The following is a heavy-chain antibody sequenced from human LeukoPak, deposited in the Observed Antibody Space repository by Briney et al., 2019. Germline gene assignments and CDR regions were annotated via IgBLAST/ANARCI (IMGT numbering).Heavy chain of an antibody. CDR3: ARLIGSGRYI. Sequence: KTSETLSLTCTVSGDSISSSSYYWGWIRQPPGKELEWIGTIYYSGNTYYNPSLKSRVTISVDTSKNQFSLRLTSVTAADTAVYYCARLIGSGRYIWGQGTMVTVSS. CDR1: GDSISSSSYY. J-gene: IGHJ3*02. CDR2: IYYSGNT. V-gene: IGHV4-39*01. D-gene: IGHD1-26*01.